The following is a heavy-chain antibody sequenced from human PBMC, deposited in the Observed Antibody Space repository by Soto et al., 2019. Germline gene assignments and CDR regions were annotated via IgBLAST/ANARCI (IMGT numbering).Heavy chain of an antibody. Sequence: QVELVESGGGVVQSGGSLRLSCAAPGFSFSIQALHWIRQAPGEGLEWVAVMSPNGDNQYYADSVKGRFTISRDTSKSTLSLQMTSLRPEDTAVYYCASGAAFYYDTSRYWGQGTLVTVSS. CDR1: GFSFSIQA. CDR2: MSPNGDNQ. V-gene: IGHV3-30-3*01. D-gene: IGHD3-22*01. J-gene: IGHJ4*02. CDR3: ASGAAFYYDTSRY.